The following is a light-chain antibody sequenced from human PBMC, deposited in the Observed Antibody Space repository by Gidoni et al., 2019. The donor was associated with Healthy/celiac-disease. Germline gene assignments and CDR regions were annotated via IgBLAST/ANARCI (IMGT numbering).Light chain of an antibody. J-gene: IGKJ2*04. Sequence: DIQMTQSPSSLSASVGDRVTITCQASQDISNYLNWYQQKPGKAPKLLIYDASNLETAVPSRFSGSGSGTDFTFTISSLQPEDIATYYCQQYDNLCSFGQGTKLEIK. CDR3: QQYDNLCS. V-gene: IGKV1-33*01. CDR2: DAS. CDR1: QDISNY.